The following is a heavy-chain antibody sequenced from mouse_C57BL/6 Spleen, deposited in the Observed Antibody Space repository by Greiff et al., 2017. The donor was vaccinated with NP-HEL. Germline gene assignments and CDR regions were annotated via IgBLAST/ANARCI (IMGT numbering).Heavy chain of an antibody. D-gene: IGHD3-1*01. J-gene: IGHJ2*01. Sequence: VQLKQSGPVLVKPGASVKMSCKASGYTFTDYYMNWVKQSHGKSLEWIGVINPYNGGTSYNQKFKGKATLTVDKSSSTAYMELNSLTSEDSAVYYCARRGFLARDYFDYWGQGTTLTVSS. CDR1: GYTFTDYY. CDR2: INPYNGGT. CDR3: ARRGFLARDYFDY. V-gene: IGHV1-19*01.